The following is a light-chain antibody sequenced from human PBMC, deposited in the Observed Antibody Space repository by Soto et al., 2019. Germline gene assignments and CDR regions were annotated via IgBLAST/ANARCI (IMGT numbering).Light chain of an antibody. Sequence: EIVLTQSPDTLSLSPGERATLSCRASQSVSSGYLAWYQQKPGQAPRLLISGASSRATGIPDRFSGSGSGTDFTLTISRLEPEGFSVYYCQQCGSSPPWTFGQGTKVEIK. J-gene: IGKJ1*01. CDR3: QQCGSSPPWT. CDR2: GAS. V-gene: IGKV3-20*01. CDR1: QSVSSGY.